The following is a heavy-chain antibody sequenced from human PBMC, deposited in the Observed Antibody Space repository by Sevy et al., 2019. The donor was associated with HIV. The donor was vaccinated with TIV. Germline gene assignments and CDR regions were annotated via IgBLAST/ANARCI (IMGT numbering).Heavy chain of an antibody. Sequence: GGSLRLSCAASGFILSSHALNWVRQAPGKGLEWVSYVSCRGAITHYADSVRGRFTISRDNAQNSLYLQMNSLRVEDTAIYFCARGLSTYGSYYFDFWGRGSLVTVSS. V-gene: IGHV3-48*03. CDR2: VSCRGAIT. J-gene: IGHJ4*02. CDR3: ARGLSTYGSYYFDF. CDR1: GFILSSHA. D-gene: IGHD3-10*01.